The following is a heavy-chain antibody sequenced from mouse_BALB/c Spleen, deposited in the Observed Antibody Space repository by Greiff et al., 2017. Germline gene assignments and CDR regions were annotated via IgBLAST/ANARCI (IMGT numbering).Heavy chain of an antibody. CDR2: ISSGSSTI. Sequence: EVNVVESGGGLVQPGGSRKLSCAASGFTFSSFGMHWVRQAPEKGLEWVAYISSGSSTIYYADTVKGRFTISRDNPKNTLFLQMTSLRSEDTAMYYCARGRGYDVWFAYWGQGTLVTVSA. CDR3: ARGRGYDVWFAY. J-gene: IGHJ3*01. V-gene: IGHV5-17*02. D-gene: IGHD2-2*01. CDR1: GFTFSSFG.